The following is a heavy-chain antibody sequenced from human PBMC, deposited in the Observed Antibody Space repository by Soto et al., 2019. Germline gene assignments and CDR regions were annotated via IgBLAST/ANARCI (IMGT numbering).Heavy chain of an antibody. V-gene: IGHV3-23*01. CDR2: ISGSGATT. Sequence: GGSLRLSCAGSGFTFSSQAMSWFRQAPGKGLEWVSGISGSGATTYYAEPVKGRFTISRDNSKNTLYLQMNSLRAADTAVYYCAKRAYYDLAGMDVWGQGTTVTVSS. CDR3: AKRAYYDLAGMDV. J-gene: IGHJ6*02. CDR1: GFTFSSQA. D-gene: IGHD1-26*01.